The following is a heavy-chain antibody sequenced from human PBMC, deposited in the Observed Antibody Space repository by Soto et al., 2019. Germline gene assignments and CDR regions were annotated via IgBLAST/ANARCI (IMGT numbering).Heavy chain of an antibody. CDR1: GNSFNNYL. D-gene: IGHD3-22*01. V-gene: IGHV1-18*01. CDR2: ISADNGNT. Sequence: QVKLVQSGAEVKRPGASVMVSCQASGNSFNNYLISWVRQVPGQGPEWVGWISADNGNTNYGQKFLGRVTMTTDTSTSTAYMDLRSLRSDDTAVYFCARVYYDSSGFYHEDHWGQGTLVTVSS. CDR3: ARVYYDSSGFYHEDH. J-gene: IGHJ1*01.